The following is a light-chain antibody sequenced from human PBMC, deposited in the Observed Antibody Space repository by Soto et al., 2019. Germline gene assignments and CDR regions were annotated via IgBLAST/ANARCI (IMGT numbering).Light chain of an antibody. CDR2: DVS. CDR3: CSYTSSSTYV. J-gene: IGLJ1*01. Sequence: QPVLTQPASVSGSPGQSITISCTGTSSDVGGYNYVSWYQQHPGKAPKLMIYDVSNRPSGVSNRFSGSKSGNTASLTISGLQAEDEADYYCCSYTSSSTYVFGTGTQLTVL. V-gene: IGLV2-14*01. CDR1: SSDVGGYNY.